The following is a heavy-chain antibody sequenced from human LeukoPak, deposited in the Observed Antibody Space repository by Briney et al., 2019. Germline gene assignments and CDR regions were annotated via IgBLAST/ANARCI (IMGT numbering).Heavy chain of an antibody. CDR3: AKDPNGDYIGTFDI. Sequence: PGGSLRLSCAASGFTFSSYYLTWVRQAPGKGLEWVSSISGGGGSTQYAASVQGRFIISRDNSKNTLYLQMNSLRPEDTAVYYCAKDPNGDYIGTFDIWGQGTMVTVSS. D-gene: IGHD4-17*01. V-gene: IGHV3-23*01. CDR2: ISGGGGST. CDR1: GFTFSSYY. J-gene: IGHJ3*02.